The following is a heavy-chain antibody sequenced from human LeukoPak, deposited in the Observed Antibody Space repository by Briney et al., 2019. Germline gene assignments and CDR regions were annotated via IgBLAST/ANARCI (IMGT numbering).Heavy chain of an antibody. D-gene: IGHD3-10*01. V-gene: IGHV4-39*07. J-gene: IGHJ5*02. CDR2: IYYSGNT. CDR3: AGVPTLIRGVIP. Sequence: SETLSLTCTVSGGSISSSNYYWGWIRQPPGKGLEWIGTIYYSGNTYYSPSLKSRVTISVDTSKNQFSLKLSSVTAADTAVYYCAGVPTLIRGVIPWGRGTQVTVSS. CDR1: GGSISSSNYY.